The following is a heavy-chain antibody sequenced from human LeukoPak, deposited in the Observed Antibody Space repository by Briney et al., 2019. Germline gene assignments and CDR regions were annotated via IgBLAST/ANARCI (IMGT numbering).Heavy chain of an antibody. V-gene: IGHV4-39*07. CDR3: ARKQTGTMYDV. Sequence: SSVTLSLTCIVPGGSISSSSYYWAWIRQSPGKGLEWIGTFSSGGSAYYNPSLTSRVSISKDTSDNQFSLRLYSVTAADTAVYYCARKQTGTMYDVWGQGTQVTVSS. CDR2: FSSGGSA. J-gene: IGHJ4*02. CDR1: GGSISSSSYY. D-gene: IGHD1-7*01.